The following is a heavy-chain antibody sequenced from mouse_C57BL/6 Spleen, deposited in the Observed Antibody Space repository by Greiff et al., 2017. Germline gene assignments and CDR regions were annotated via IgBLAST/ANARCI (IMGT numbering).Heavy chain of an antibody. D-gene: IGHD2-3*01. V-gene: IGHV1-20*01. J-gene: IGHJ3*01. CDR1: GYSFTGYF. Sequence: VQLKQSGPELVKPGDSVKISCKASGYSFTGYFMNWVMQSHGKSLEWIGRINPYNGDTFYNQKFKGKATLTVDKSSSTAHMELRSLTSEDSAVYYCADGYYGGFAYWGQGTLVTVSA. CDR2: INPYNGDT. CDR3: ADGYYGGFAY.